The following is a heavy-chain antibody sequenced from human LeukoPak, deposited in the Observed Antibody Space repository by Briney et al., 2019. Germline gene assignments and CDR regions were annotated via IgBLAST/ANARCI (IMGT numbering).Heavy chain of an antibody. J-gene: IGHJ4*02. D-gene: IGHD6-19*01. CDR3: AKAPYSSGSYYFDY. CDR1: GFTFSSYA. CDR2: ISGSGGST. Sequence: GGSLRLSCAAPGFTFSSYAMSWVRQAPGKGLEWVSAISGSGGSTYYADSVKGRFTISRDNSKNTLYLQMNSLRAEDTAVYYCAKAPYSSGSYYFDYWGQGTLVTVSS. V-gene: IGHV3-23*01.